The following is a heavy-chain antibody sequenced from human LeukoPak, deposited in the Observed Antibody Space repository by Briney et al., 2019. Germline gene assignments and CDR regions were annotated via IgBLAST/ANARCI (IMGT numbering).Heavy chain of an antibody. CDR1: GFTFSSYA. J-gene: IGHJ4*02. D-gene: IGHD3-22*01. CDR3: ARDRALYDSRRGYYYTEDDY. Sequence: GGSLRLSCAASGFTFSSYAMSWVRQAPGKGLEWVSAISGSGGSTYYAGSVKGRFTISRDNSKNTLYLQMNSLRVDDTAVYYCARDRALYDSRRGYYYTEDDYWGQGTLVTVSS. V-gene: IGHV3-23*01. CDR2: ISGSGGST.